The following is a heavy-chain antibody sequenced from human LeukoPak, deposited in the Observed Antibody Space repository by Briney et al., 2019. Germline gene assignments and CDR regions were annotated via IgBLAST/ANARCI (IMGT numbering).Heavy chain of an antibody. CDR1: GGSFSGYY. CDR2: INHSGSA. Sequence: PSETLSLTCAVYGGSFSGYYWSWIRQPPGKGLEWIGEINHSGSANYNPSLKSRVTISVDTSKNQFSLKLSSVTAADTAVYYCARPHHGMDVWGQGTTVTVSS. V-gene: IGHV4-34*01. J-gene: IGHJ6*02. CDR3: ARPHHGMDV.